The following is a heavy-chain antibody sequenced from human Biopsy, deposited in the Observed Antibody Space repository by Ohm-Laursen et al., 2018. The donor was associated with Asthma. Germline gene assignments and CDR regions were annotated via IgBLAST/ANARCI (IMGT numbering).Heavy chain of an antibody. D-gene: IGHD2-2*01. CDR1: GGTFNTYV. CDR3: ARKAGSCISRTCYSLDF. V-gene: IGHV1-69*13. Sequence: GASVKGSCKSLGGTFNTYVIGWVRQAPGQGLEWMGGINSVFGTTTYPQKFQDRVTITADDSPSTVYMELSSLRSEDTAVYYCARKAGSCISRTCYSLDFWGQGTLVTVSS. J-gene: IGHJ4*02. CDR2: INSVFGTT.